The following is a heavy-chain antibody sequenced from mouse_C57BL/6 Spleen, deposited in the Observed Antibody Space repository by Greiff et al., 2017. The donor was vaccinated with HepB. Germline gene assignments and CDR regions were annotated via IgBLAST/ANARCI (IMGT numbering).Heavy chain of an antibody. CDR1: GYAFSSSW. Sequence: VKLQQSGPELVKPGASVKISCKASGYAFSSSWMNWVKQRPGKGLEWIGRIYPGDGDTNYNGKFKGKATLTADKSSSTAYMQLSSLTSEDSAVYFCASLAMNYWGQGTSVTVSS. CDR3: ASLAMNY. J-gene: IGHJ4*01. CDR2: IYPGDGDT. V-gene: IGHV1-82*01.